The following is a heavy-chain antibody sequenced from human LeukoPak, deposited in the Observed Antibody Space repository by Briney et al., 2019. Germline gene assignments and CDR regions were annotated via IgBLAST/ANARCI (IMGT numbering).Heavy chain of an antibody. CDR2: IYYSGST. V-gene: IGHV4-31*03. J-gene: IGHJ4*02. Sequence: SETLSLTCTVSGGSISSGGYYWSWIRQHPGKGLEWIGYIYYSGSTYYNPSLKSRVTISVDTSKNQFSLKLSSVTAADTAVYYCARGRIAAAGTVDYWGQGTLATVSS. CDR1: GGSISSGGYY. CDR3: ARGRIAAAGTVDY. D-gene: IGHD6-13*01.